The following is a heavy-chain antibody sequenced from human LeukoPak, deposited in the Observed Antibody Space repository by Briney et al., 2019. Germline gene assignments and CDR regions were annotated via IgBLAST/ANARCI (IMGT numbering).Heavy chain of an antibody. Sequence: GGSLRLSCAASGFTFDDYAMHWVRHAPGKGLEWVSGIRWNSGSTGYADSVKGRFTISRDNAKNSLYLQMNSLRAEDTALYYCAKDKDYYDSSAVFDYWGQGTLVTVSS. V-gene: IGHV3-9*01. D-gene: IGHD3-22*01. J-gene: IGHJ4*02. CDR2: IRWNSGST. CDR3: AKDKDYYDSSAVFDY. CDR1: GFTFDDYA.